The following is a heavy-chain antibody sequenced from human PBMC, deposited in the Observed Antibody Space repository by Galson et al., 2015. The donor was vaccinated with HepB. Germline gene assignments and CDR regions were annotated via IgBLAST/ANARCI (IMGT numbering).Heavy chain of an antibody. V-gene: IGHV4-39*07. CDR2: IYYSGST. Sequence: SETLSLTCTVSGGSISSSSYYWGWIRQPPGKGLEWIGSIYYSGSTYYNPSLKSRVTISVDTSKNQFSLKLSSVTAADTAVYYCARVGGTVVATFDYWGQGTLVTVSS. CDR1: GGSISSSSYY. J-gene: IGHJ4*02. D-gene: IGHD4-23*01. CDR3: ARVGGTVVATFDY.